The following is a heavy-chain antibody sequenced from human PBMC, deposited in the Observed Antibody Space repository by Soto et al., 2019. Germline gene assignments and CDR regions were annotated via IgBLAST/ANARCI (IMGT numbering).Heavy chain of an antibody. D-gene: IGHD6-13*01. CDR3: AREVKIARGIAAAAAWVFDY. J-gene: IGHJ4*02. CDR2: IWYDGSNK. V-gene: IGHV3-33*01. Sequence: GGSLRLSCAASGFTFSSYGMHWVRQAPGKGLEWVAVIWYDGSNKYYADSVKGRFTISRDNSKNTLYLQMNSLRAEDTAVYYCAREVKIARGIAAAAAWVFDYWGQGTLVTVSS. CDR1: GFTFSSYG.